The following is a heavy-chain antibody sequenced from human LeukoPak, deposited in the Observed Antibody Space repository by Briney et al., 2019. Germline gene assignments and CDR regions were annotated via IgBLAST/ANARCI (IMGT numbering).Heavy chain of an antibody. V-gene: IGHV1-69*13. CDR3: ARGVNSYGFYYFDY. CDR2: VIPIFDTA. CDR1: GGTSRSYT. Sequence: ASVKVSGKASGGTSRSYTFSWVRQAPGQGLEWMGGVIPIFDTANYAQKFQGRVTITEDESTSTAYMELSSLRSEDTAVYYCARGVNSYGFYYFDYWGQGTLVTVSS. J-gene: IGHJ4*02. D-gene: IGHD5-18*01.